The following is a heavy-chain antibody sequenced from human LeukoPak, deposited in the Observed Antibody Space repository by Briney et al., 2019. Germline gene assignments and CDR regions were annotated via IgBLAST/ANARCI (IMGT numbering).Heavy chain of an antibody. D-gene: IGHD4-17*01. V-gene: IGHV1-24*01. CDR2: FDPEDGET. CDR3: ATVLTTVTRFDY. Sequence: ASEKVSCKVSGYTLTELSMHWVRQAPGKGLEWMGGFDPEDGETIYAQKFQGRVTMTEDTSTDTAYMELSSLRSEDTAVYYCATVLTTVTRFDYWGQGTLVTVSS. CDR1: GYTLTELS. J-gene: IGHJ4*02.